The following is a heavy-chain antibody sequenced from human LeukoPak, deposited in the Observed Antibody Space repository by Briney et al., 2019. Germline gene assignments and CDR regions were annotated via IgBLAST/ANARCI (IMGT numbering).Heavy chain of an antibody. J-gene: IGHJ3*02. CDR2: ISGDGGIT. Sequence: GGSLRLSCAASEFTVNTYAVSLVRQAPGKGLEWVSAISGDGGITYYADSVRGRFTISRDNSKNTLYLQMNSLRAEDTAVYYCAKDLGYSYGSPHAFDIWGQGTMVTVSS. CDR1: EFTVNTYA. V-gene: IGHV3-23*01. D-gene: IGHD5-18*01. CDR3: AKDLGYSYGSPHAFDI.